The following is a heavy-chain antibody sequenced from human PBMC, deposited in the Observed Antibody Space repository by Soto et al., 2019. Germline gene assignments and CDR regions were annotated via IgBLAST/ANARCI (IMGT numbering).Heavy chain of an antibody. V-gene: IGHV5-51*01. D-gene: IGHD4-17*01. Sequence: PGESLKISCKGSGYSLTSYWIGWVRQMPGKGLEWMGIIYPGDSDTRYSPSFQGQVTISADKSISTAYLQWSSLKASDTAMYYCARQLEAYGDYVDNWFEPWGQGTLVTVSS. CDR2: IYPGDSDT. CDR3: ARQLEAYGDYVDNWFEP. CDR1: GYSLTSYW. J-gene: IGHJ5*02.